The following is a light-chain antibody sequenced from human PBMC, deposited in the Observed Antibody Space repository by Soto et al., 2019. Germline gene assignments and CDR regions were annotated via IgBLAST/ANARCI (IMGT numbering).Light chain of an antibody. J-gene: IGLJ2*01. CDR3: QSYDYNLSGVL. V-gene: IGLV1-40*01. Sequence: QSVLTQPPSVSGAPGQRVTISCAGSASNIGASYDVHWYQQVPGTAPKLLIYGNFNRPSGVPDRFSGSKSGTSASLAITGLQAEDVADYYCQSYDYNLSGVLFGGGTKLTVL. CDR2: GNF. CDR1: ASNIGASYD.